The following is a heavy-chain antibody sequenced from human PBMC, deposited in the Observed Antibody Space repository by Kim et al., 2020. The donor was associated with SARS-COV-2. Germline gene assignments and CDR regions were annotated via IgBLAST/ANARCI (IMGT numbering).Heavy chain of an antibody. J-gene: IGHJ5*02. Sequence: GGSLRLSCAASGFTFSSYAMSWVRQAPGKGLEWVSAISGSGGSTYYADSVKGRFTISRDNSKNTLYLQMNSLRAEDTAVYYCAKDRDTFGTVTGWFDPWGQGTLVTVSS. D-gene: IGHD4-17*01. CDR1: GFTFSSYA. V-gene: IGHV3-23*01. CDR3: AKDRDTFGTVTGWFDP. CDR2: ISGSGGST.